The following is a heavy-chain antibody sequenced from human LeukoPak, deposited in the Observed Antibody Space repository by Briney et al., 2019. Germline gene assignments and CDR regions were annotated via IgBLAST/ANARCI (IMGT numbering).Heavy chain of an antibody. V-gene: IGHV1-24*01. CDR1: GYTLTELS. D-gene: IGHD5-12*01. CDR2: FDPEDGET. Sequence: ASVKVSCKVSGYTLTELSMHWVRQAPGKGLEWMGGFDPEDGETIYAQKFQGRVTMTEDTSTDTAYMELSSLRSEDTAVCYCATKRLLGGYDSPYYYYYYYMDVWGKGTTVTISS. CDR3: ATKRLLGGYDSPYYYYYYYMDV. J-gene: IGHJ6*03.